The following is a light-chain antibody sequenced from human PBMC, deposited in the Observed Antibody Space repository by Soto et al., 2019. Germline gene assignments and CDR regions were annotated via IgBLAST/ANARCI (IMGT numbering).Light chain of an antibody. J-gene: IGKJ5*01. CDR1: QSVSSNY. CDR3: QVYGPSPPIT. V-gene: IGKV3-20*01. CDR2: GAS. Sequence: EIVLTQSPATLSLSPGERATLSFRASQSVSSNYLAWYQQRPGQPPNLLIFGASNRATGIPDRFTGSGSGADFTLTISRLEPEDFAVYYCQVYGPSPPITFGQGTRLEIK.